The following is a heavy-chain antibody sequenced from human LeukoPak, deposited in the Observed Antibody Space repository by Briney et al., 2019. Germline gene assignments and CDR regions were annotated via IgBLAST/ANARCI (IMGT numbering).Heavy chain of an antibody. J-gene: IGHJ6*03. Sequence: SETLSLTCTVSGGSINSYYWSWIRQPPGKGLEWIGYIYYSGSTNYNPSLKSRVTISVDTSKNQFSLKLSSVTAADTAVYYCARGRKVSPTTPNYYYYYYMDVWGKGTTVTISS. CDR3: ARGRKVSPTTPNYYYYYYMDV. V-gene: IGHV4-59*01. CDR2: IYYSGST. CDR1: GGSINSYY. D-gene: IGHD1-14*01.